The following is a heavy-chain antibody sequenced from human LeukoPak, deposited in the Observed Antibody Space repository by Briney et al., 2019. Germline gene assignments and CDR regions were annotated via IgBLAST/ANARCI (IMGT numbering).Heavy chain of an antibody. CDR3: AKDISLSGEYSYGPRHDAFDI. V-gene: IGHV3-21*04. CDR1: GFTFSSYG. Sequence: GGSLRLSCAASGFTFSSYGMNWVRQAPGKGPEWVSSISSISTYTHYADSVKGRFTISRDNAKNSLYLQMNSLRAEDTALYYCAKDISLSGEYSYGPRHDAFDIWGQGTMVTVSS. CDR2: ISSISTYT. D-gene: IGHD5-18*01. J-gene: IGHJ3*02.